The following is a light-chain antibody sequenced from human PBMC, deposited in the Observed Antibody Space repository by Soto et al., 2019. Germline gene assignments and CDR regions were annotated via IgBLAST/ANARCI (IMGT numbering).Light chain of an antibody. V-gene: IGKV3-20*01. CDR2: GAS. Sequence: EIVLTQSPGTLSLSPGERATLSCRASQSISSSYLAWYQQKPGQAPRLLVYGASSRATGTPDRFSGSGSGTDFTLTISRLEPEDFAVYYCQQSGSSRFTFGPGTKVDIK. CDR3: QQSGSSRFT. CDR1: QSISSSY. J-gene: IGKJ3*01.